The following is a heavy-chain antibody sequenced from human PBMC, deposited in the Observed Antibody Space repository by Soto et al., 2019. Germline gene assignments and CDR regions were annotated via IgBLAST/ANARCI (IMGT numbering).Heavy chain of an antibody. CDR2: IYYSGST. V-gene: IGHV4-59*01. J-gene: IGHJ5*02. Sequence: QVQLQESGPGLVKPSETLSLTCTVSGGSISSYYWSWIRQPPGKGLEWIGYIYYSGSTNYKPSLKSRVTIPVATSKNQFSRKLSSVTAADTAVYYCARHSSGWSNWFDPWGQGTLVTVSS. D-gene: IGHD6-19*01. CDR1: GGSISSYY. CDR3: ARHSSGWSNWFDP.